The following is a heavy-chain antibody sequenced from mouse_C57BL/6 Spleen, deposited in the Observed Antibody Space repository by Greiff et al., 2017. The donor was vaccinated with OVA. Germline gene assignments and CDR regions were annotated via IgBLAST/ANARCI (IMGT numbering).Heavy chain of an antibody. Sequence: VQLQQSGPELVKPGASVKISCKASGYTFTDYYMNWVKQSHGKSLEWIGDINPNNGGTSYNQKFKGKATLTVDKSSSTAYMELRSLTSEDSAVYYCARRNYGSEKAMDYWGQGTSVTVSS. CDR3: ARRNYGSEKAMDY. J-gene: IGHJ4*01. D-gene: IGHD1-1*01. V-gene: IGHV1-26*01. CDR1: GYTFTDYY. CDR2: INPNNGGT.